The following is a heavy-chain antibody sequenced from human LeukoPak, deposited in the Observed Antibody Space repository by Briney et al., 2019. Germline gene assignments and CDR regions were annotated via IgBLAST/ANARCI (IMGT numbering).Heavy chain of an antibody. D-gene: IGHD3-3*01. Sequence: SENLSLTCTVSGGSISSSSYYWGWIRQPPGKGLEWIGSIYYSGSTYYNPSLKSRVTISVDTSKNQFSLKLSSVTAADTAVYYCARHDYGYYDLWSGGPDAFDIWGQGTMVTVSS. CDR2: IYYSGST. V-gene: IGHV4-39*01. CDR1: GGSISSSSYY. CDR3: ARHDYGYYDLWSGGPDAFDI. J-gene: IGHJ3*02.